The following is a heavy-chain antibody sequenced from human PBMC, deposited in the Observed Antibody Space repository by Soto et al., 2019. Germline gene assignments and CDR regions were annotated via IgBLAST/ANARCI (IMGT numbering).Heavy chain of an antibody. CDR1: GGSISSYY. Sequence: SETLSLTCTVSGGSISSYYWSWIRQPPGKGLEWFGYIYYSGSTNYNPSLKSRVTISVDTSKNQFSLKLSSVTAADTAVYYCARQVPAANGDYYYYMDVWGKGTTVTVSS. CDR2: IYYSGST. D-gene: IGHD2-2*01. V-gene: IGHV4-59*08. CDR3: ARQVPAANGDYYYYMDV. J-gene: IGHJ6*03.